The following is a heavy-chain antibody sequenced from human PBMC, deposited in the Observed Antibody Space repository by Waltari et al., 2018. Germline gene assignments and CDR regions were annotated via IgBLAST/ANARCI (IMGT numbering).Heavy chain of an antibody. CDR3: AKDTGYDSSGYYDY. CDR1: GFTFDDYA. J-gene: IGHJ4*02. V-gene: IGHV3-9*01. D-gene: IGHD3-22*01. CDR2: ISWNSGSI. Sequence: EVQLVESGGGLVQPGRSLRLSCAASGFTFDDYAMHWLRPAPGKGLEWVSGISWNSGSIGYADSVKGRFTISRDNAKNSLYLQMNSLRAEDTALYYCAKDTGYDSSGYYDYWGQGTLVTVSS.